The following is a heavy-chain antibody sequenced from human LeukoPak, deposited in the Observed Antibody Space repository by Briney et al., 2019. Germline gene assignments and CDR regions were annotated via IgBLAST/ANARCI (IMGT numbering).Heavy chain of an antibody. CDR3: VAILGIVGSTPYYFDY. CDR1: GGSISSYY. D-gene: IGHD1-26*01. J-gene: IGHJ4*02. Sequence: PSETLSLTCTVSGGSISSYYWGWICQPPGKGLEWIGSIYYSGSTYYNPSLKSRVTISVDTSKNQFSLKLSSVTAADTAVYYCVAILGIVGSTPYYFDYWGQGTLVTVSS. V-gene: IGHV4-39*07. CDR2: IYYSGST.